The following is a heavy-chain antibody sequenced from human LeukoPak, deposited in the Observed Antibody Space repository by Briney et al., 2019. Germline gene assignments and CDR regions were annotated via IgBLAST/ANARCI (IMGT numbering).Heavy chain of an antibody. CDR1: GGSISSGGYY. V-gene: IGHV4-30-2*01. CDR2: INHSGST. J-gene: IGHJ2*01. D-gene: IGHD3-9*01. CDR3: ARGVYDILTGYYSVYWYFDL. Sequence: PSQTLSLTCTVSGGSISSGGYYWSWIRQPPGKGLEWIGEINHSGSTNYNPSLKSRVTISADTSKNQFSLKLSSVTAADTAVYYCARGVYDILTGYYSVYWYFDLWGRGTLVTVSS.